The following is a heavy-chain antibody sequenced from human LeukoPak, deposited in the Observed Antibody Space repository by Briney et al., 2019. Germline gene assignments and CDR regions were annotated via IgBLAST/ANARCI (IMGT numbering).Heavy chain of an antibody. V-gene: IGHV4-39*07. CDR1: GGSIAIRNYY. D-gene: IGHD2-2*01. CDR2: VYSSGSV. CDR3: ARSVDTSSYYYYYMDV. Sequence: SETLSLTCAVSGGSIAIRNYYWAWIRQSPGRGLEWLGSVYSSGSVYYNPSLKSRVTISVDTSKNQFSLKLSSVTAADTAVYYCARSVDTSSYYYYYMDVWGKGTTVTVSS. J-gene: IGHJ6*03.